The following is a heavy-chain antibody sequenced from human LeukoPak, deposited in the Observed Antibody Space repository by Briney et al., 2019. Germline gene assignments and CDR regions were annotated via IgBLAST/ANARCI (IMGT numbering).Heavy chain of an antibody. CDR1: GYTLTELS. CDR3: AGDLGWYGPFDY. CDR2: ISYDGSNK. Sequence: SCKVSGYTLTELSMHWVRQAPGKGLEWVAVISYDGSNKYYADSVKGRFTISRDNSKNTLYLQMNSLRAEDTAVYYCAGDLGWYGPFDYWGQGTLVTVSS. D-gene: IGHD6-19*01. J-gene: IGHJ4*02. V-gene: IGHV3-30-3*01.